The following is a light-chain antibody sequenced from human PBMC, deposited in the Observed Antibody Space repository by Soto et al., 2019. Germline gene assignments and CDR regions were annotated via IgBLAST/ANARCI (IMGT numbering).Light chain of an antibody. CDR1: SSSIGSDS. V-gene: IGLV1-47*02. CDR3: ATWEDSLSGYV. Sequence: QSVLTQPPSASGTAGQRVTISHSGRSSSIGSDSVYWYQLLPGTAAQLLIYYNSQRPSGVPARFSGSKSGTSASLAISGLRSEDEADYYCATWEDSLSGYVFGTGTKVTVL. CDR2: YNS. J-gene: IGLJ1*01.